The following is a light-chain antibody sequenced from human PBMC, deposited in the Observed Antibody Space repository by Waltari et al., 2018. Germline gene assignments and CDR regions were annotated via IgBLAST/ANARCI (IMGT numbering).Light chain of an antibody. V-gene: IGKV4-1*01. J-gene: IGKJ1*01. CDR3: QQYYSTPLT. CDR2: WAS. CDR1: QSILYSSDNENS. Sequence: DIVMTQSPDSLAVSLGERATINCKSSQSILYSSDNENSLSWYQQKPGQPPKLLIYWASTRESGVPDRFSGSGSGTDFTLTISSLQAEDVAVYYCQQYYSTPLTFGQGTKVEIK.